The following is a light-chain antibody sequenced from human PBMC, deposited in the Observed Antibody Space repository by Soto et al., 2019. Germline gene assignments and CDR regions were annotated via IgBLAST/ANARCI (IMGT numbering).Light chain of an antibody. CDR3: MQRLNRPPS. CDR2: EVS. V-gene: IGKV2D-29*01. Sequence: DIVMTQTPISLSVTPGQPTSISCKSSQSLLHSDGKTYLSWYLQKPGQPPQLLISEVSNRFSGVPDRCSGSGAGTDFTLESSLVEADDVGVYYFMQRLNRPPSFGQGTKVALK. CDR1: QSLLHSDGKTY. J-gene: IGKJ1*01.